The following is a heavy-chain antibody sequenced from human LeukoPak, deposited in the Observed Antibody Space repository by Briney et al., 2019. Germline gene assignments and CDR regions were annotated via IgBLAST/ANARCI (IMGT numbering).Heavy chain of an antibody. Sequence: ASVKVSCKASGYTFTGYYMHWVRQAPGQGLEWMGWINPNSGGTNYAQKFQGRVTMTRDTSISTAYMELSRLRSDDTAVYYCVSSPDYYYFMDVWGKRTTVAVS. CDR1: GYTFTGYY. CDR2: INPNSGGT. V-gene: IGHV1-2*02. CDR3: VSSPDYYYFMDV. J-gene: IGHJ6*03.